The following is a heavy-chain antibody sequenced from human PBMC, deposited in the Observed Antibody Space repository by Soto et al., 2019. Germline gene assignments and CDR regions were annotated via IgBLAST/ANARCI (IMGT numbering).Heavy chain of an antibody. CDR3: ARDIRVVVVPAAILFDY. D-gene: IGHD2-2*01. Sequence: HPGGSLRLSCAASGFTFSSYDMHWVRQATGKGLEWVSAIGTAGDTYYPGSVKGRFTISRENAKNSLYLQMNSLRAGDTAVYYCARDIRVVVVPAAILFDYWGQGTLVTVSS. CDR1: GFTFSSYD. CDR2: IGTAGDT. V-gene: IGHV3-13*01. J-gene: IGHJ4*02.